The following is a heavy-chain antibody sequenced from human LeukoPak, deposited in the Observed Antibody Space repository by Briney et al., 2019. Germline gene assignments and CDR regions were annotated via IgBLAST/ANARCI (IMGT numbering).Heavy chain of an antibody. J-gene: IGHJ4*02. D-gene: IGHD6-19*01. CDR1: GGSISSGGYY. V-gene: IGHV4-61*08. CDR2: IYYSGST. Sequence: SETLSLTCTVSGGSISSGGYYWSWIRQPPGKGLGWIGYIYYSGSTNYNPSLKSRVTISVDTSKNQFSLKLSSVTAADTAVYYCARFRAVADLGFDYWGQGTLVTVSS. CDR3: ARFRAVADLGFDY.